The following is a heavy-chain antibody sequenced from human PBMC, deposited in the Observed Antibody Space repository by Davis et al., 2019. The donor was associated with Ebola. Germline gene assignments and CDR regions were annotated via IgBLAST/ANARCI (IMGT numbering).Heavy chain of an antibody. CDR1: GYTFTSYD. CDR3: ARAALVQGLTGNWFDP. D-gene: IGHD3-10*01. V-gene: IGHV1-8*01. J-gene: IGHJ5*02. Sequence: ASVKVSCKASGYTFTSYDINWVRQATGQGLEWMGWMNPNSGNTGYAQKFQGRVTMTRNTSISTAYMELSSLRSEDTAVYYCARAALVQGLTGNWFDPWGQGTLVTVPS. CDR2: MNPNSGNT.